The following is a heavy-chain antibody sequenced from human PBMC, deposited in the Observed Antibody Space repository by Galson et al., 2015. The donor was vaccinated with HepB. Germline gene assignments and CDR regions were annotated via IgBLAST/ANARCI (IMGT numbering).Heavy chain of an antibody. CDR1: GYTFTSYG. V-gene: IGHV1-18*04. J-gene: IGHJ4*02. Sequence: SVKVSCKASGYTFTSYGISWVRQAPGQGLEWMGWISAYNGNTNYAQKLQGRVTMTTDTSTSTAYMELRSLRSDDTAVYYCARVGQLDIYGDYFDYWGQGTPVTVSS. CDR3: ARVGQLDIYGDYFDY. CDR2: ISAYNGNT. D-gene: IGHD3-10*01.